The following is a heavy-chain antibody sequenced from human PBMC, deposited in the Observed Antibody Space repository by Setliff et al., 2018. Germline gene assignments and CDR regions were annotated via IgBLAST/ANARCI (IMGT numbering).Heavy chain of an antibody. Sequence: PGESLRLSCEVSGFIVSNNEMSWVRQAPGKGLEWVSVTYSDGRTNYADSVKGRFTISRDNSKNTIDLQGNSLRAEDTAVYYCARGGGGHIVVATFDFDIWGQGTKVTVSS. J-gene: IGHJ3*02. CDR2: TYSDGRT. D-gene: IGHD2-21*01. CDR3: ARGGGGHIVVATFDFDI. V-gene: IGHV3-53*01. CDR1: GFIVSNNE.